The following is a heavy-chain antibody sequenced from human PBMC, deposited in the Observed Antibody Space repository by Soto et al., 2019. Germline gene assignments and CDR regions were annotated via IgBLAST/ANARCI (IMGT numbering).Heavy chain of an antibody. CDR1: GFTFSSYW. CDR2: IKQDGSEK. Sequence: EVQLVESGGGLVQPGGSLRLSCAASGFTFSSYWMSWVRQAPGKGLEWVANIKQDGSEKYYVDSVKGRFTISRDNAKNSLYLQINSLRAEDTAVYYWSRDVGRQSAHRFHPWGQGTLVTVSS. D-gene: IGHD1-26*01. V-gene: IGHV3-7*01. CDR3: SRDVGRQSAHRFHP. J-gene: IGHJ5*02.